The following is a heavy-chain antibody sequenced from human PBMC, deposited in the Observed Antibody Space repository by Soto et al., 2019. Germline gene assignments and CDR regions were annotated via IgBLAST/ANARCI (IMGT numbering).Heavy chain of an antibody. Sequence: QVQLQESGPGLVKPSQTLSLTCTVSRDSISSSAYYWSWIRQHPEKGLEWMGYIYYRGSTYYNPSLKSRVTISVDTSKNQFSLKLNSVTAADTAVYYCARLVDNYGHYYFDYWGQGILVTVSS. V-gene: IGHV4-31*03. J-gene: IGHJ4*02. CDR3: ARLVDNYGHYYFDY. D-gene: IGHD5-18*01. CDR2: IYYRGST. CDR1: RDSISSSAYY.